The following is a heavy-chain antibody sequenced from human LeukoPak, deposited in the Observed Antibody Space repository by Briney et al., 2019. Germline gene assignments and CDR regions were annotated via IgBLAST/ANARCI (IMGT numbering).Heavy chain of an antibody. D-gene: IGHD3-10*01. Sequence: MSSETQSLTCTVSGGSISSYYWSWIRQPPGKGLEWVGHIYYLGSTNYNPSLKSRVTISIDTSKNYFSLKLNSVIAADTAVYYCARDRPGSYWYFDLWGRGTLVTASS. CDR1: GGSISSYY. J-gene: IGHJ2*01. CDR3: ARDRPGSYWYFDL. V-gene: IGHV4-59*01. CDR2: IYYLGST.